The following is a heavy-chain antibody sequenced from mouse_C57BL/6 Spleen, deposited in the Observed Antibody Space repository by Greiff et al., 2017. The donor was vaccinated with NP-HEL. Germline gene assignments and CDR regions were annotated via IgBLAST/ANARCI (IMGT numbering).Heavy chain of an antibody. J-gene: IGHJ2*01. Sequence: QVQLQQPGAELVMPGASVKLSCKASGYTFTSYWMHWVKQRPGQGLEWIGEIDPSDSYTNYNQKFKGKSTLTVDKSSSTAYMQLSSLISKDSAVYCCARGSRYFDYWGQGTTLTVSS. CDR3: ARGSRYFDY. D-gene: IGHD1-1*01. CDR1: GYTFTSYW. V-gene: IGHV1-69*01. CDR2: IDPSDSYT.